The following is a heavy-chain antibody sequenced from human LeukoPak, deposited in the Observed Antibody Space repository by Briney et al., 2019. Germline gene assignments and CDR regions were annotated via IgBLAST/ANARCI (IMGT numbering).Heavy chain of an antibody. CDR2: IYTSGST. Sequence: SETLSLTCTVSGDSISNYYWSWIRQPAGKGLEWIGRIYTSGSTNYNPSLKSRVTISVDTSKNQFSLKLSSVTAADTAVYYCARHGVLGYCSGGSCYYGMDVWGQGTTVTVS. CDR3: ARHGVLGYCSGGSCYYGMDV. V-gene: IGHV4-4*07. CDR1: GDSISNYY. J-gene: IGHJ6*02. D-gene: IGHD2-15*01.